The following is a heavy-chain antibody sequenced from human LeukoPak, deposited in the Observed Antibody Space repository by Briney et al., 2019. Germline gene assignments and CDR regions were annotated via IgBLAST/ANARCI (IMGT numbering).Heavy chain of an antibody. Sequence: GGSLRLSCAASGFTFSSYGMSWVRQAPGKGLEWVSAISGSGGRTYYADSVKGRFTISRDNSKNTLDLQMNSLRAEDTAVYYCAKGGDYFAYYFDYWGQGTLVTVSS. V-gene: IGHV3-23*01. CDR2: ISGSGGRT. D-gene: IGHD2-21*02. J-gene: IGHJ4*02. CDR1: GFTFSSYG. CDR3: AKGGDYFAYYFDY.